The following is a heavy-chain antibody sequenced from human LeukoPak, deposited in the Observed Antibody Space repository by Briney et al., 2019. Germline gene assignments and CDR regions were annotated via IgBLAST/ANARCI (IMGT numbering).Heavy chain of an antibody. J-gene: IGHJ6*03. V-gene: IGHV1-2*02. Sequence: ASVKVSCKASGYTFTGYYMHWVRQAPGQGLEWMRWINPNSGGTNYAQKFQGRVTMTRDTSISTAYMELSRLRSDDTAVYYCARGLVLGYYYMDVWGKGTTVTVSS. D-gene: IGHD6-19*01. CDR3: ARGLVLGYYYMDV. CDR2: INPNSGGT. CDR1: GYTFTGYY.